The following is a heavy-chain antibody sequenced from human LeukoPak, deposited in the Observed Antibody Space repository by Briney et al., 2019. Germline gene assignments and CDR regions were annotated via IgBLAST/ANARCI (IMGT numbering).Heavy chain of an antibody. CDR3: ASQSIAVSYYYGMDV. V-gene: IGHV4-34*01. J-gene: IGHJ6*02. D-gene: IGHD6-19*01. Sequence: PSETLSLTCAVYGGSFSGYYWSWIRQPPGKGLEWIGEINHSGSTNYNPSLKSRVTISVDTSKNQFSLKLSSVTAADTAVYYSASQSIAVSYYYGMDVWGQGTTVTVSS. CDR2: INHSGST. CDR1: GGSFSGYY.